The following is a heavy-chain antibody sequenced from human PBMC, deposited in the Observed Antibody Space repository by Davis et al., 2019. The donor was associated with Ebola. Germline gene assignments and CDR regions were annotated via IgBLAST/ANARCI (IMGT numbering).Heavy chain of an antibody. CDR2: IKQDGSEK. V-gene: IGHV3-7*01. CDR1: GFTFSSYW. Sequence: GESLKISCAASGFTFSSYWMSWVRQAPGKGLEWVANIKQDGSEKYYVDSVKGRFTISRDNSNNLLYLQMNSLRAEDTAVYYCAIPDCSGANCYSVYIKNWGQGTLVTVSS. D-gene: IGHD2-15*01. J-gene: IGHJ4*02. CDR3: AIPDCSGANCYSVYIKN.